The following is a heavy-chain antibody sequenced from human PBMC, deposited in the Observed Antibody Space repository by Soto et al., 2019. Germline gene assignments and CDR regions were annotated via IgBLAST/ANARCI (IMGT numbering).Heavy chain of an antibody. Sequence: PGGSLRLSCAASGFTFSSYGMHWVRQAPGKGLEWVAVIWYDGSNKYYADSVKGRFTISRDNSKNTLYLQMNSLRAEDTAVYYCAREGQWLVHGYFDYWGQGTLVTVSS. CDR3: AREGQWLVHGYFDY. CDR1: GFTFSSYG. V-gene: IGHV3-33*01. J-gene: IGHJ4*03. CDR2: IWYDGSNK. D-gene: IGHD6-19*01.